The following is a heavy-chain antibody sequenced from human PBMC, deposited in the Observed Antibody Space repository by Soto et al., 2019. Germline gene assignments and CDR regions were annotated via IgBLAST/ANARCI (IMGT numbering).Heavy chain of an antibody. V-gene: IGHV3-13*01. CDR1: GFTFKNYD. CDR2: IGTLHDT. D-gene: IGHD2-21*02. J-gene: IGHJ5*02. Sequence: GGSLRLSCVASGFTFKNYDMYWVRRVPGQGLEWVSGIGTLHDTFYSAAVAGRFFVSREKGRDSLYLQMNSLRVGDSGAYFCARGRSNDFSSSPPPRFDPWGRGTLVTVSS. CDR3: ARGRSNDFSSSPPPRFDP.